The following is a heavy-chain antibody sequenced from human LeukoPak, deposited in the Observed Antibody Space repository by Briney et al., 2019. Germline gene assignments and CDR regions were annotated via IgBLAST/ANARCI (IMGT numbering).Heavy chain of an antibody. Sequence: GGSLRLSCAASGFTFSSYAMSWVRQAPGKGLEWVSYISSSGSTIYYADSVKGRFTISRDNAKNSLYLQMNSLRAEDTAVYYCARAVSMVRGPPKALDAFDIWGQGTMVTVSS. J-gene: IGHJ3*02. CDR3: ARAVSMVRGPPKALDAFDI. CDR1: GFTFSSYA. V-gene: IGHV3-48*03. CDR2: ISSSGSTI. D-gene: IGHD3-10*01.